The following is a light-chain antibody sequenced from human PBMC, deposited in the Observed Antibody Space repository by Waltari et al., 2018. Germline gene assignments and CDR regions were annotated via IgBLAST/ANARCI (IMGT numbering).Light chain of an antibody. CDR2: DVI. CDR3: SSYISSSTPYV. CDR1: SRDVGGYNY. V-gene: IGLV2-14*03. Sequence: QSALTQPASVSGSPGQSLTLSCTGTSRDVGGYNYVSWYQQHPGKAPKLLIYDVIYRPSGVSDRFSGSKSGNTASLIISGLQADDEADYYCSSYISSSTPYVFGTGTKVTVL. J-gene: IGLJ1*01.